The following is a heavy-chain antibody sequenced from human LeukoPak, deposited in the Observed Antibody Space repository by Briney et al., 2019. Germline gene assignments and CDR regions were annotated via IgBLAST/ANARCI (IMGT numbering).Heavy chain of an antibody. CDR1: DGSFSASY. CDR2: INYSGST. J-gene: IGHJ4*02. Sequence: SETLSLTCAVYDGSFSASYWSWIRQPPGKGLEWIGEINYSGSTNYNPSLKSRVTISVDTSKNQFSLKLSSVTAADTAVYYCARHGNYYGSGSYYWGQGTLVTVSS. V-gene: IGHV4-34*01. CDR3: ARHGNYYGSGSYY. D-gene: IGHD3-10*01.